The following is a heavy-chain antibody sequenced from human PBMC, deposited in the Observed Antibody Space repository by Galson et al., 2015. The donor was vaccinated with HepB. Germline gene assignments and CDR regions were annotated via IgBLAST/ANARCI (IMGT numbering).Heavy chain of an antibody. V-gene: IGHV3-73*01. Sequence: SLRLSCAASGFTFSGSAMHWVRQASGKGLEWVGRIRSKANSYATAYAASVKGRFTISRDDSKNTAYLQMNSLKTEDTAVYYCTSLYDFWSGYSEKYAFDIWGQVTMLTVSS. CDR2: IRSKANSYAT. CDR3: TSLYDFWSGYSEKYAFDI. J-gene: IGHJ3*02. CDR1: GFTFSGSA. D-gene: IGHD3-3*01.